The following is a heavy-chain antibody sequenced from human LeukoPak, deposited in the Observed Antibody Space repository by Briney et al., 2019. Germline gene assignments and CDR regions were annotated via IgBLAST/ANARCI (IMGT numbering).Heavy chain of an antibody. D-gene: IGHD3/OR15-3a*01. Sequence: SETLSLTCTVSGGSISSYYWSWIRQPAGKGPEWIGRIYTSGSTNYNPSLKSRVTMSADTSKNQFSLKLSSVTAADTAVYYCARISDFWAPMDVWGKGTTVTVSS. CDR2: IYTSGST. V-gene: IGHV4-4*07. J-gene: IGHJ6*03. CDR1: GGSISSYY. CDR3: ARISDFWAPMDV.